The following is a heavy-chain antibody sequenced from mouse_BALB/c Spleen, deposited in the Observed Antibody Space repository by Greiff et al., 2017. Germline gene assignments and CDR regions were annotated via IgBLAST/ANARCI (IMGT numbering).Heavy chain of an antibody. CDR1: GFTFSSYG. V-gene: IGHV5-6*01. CDR2: ISSGGSYT. J-gene: IGHJ2*01. Sequence: EVHLVESGGDLVKPGGSLKLSCAASGFTFSSYGMSWVRQTPDKRLEWVATISSGGSYTYYPDSVKGRFTISRDNAKNTLYLQMSSLKSEDTAMYYCARHETSPLDYWGQGTTLTVSS. CDR3: ARHETSPLDY.